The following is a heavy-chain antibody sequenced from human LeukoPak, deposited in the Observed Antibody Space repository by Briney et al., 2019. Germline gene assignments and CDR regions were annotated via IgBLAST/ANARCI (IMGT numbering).Heavy chain of an antibody. V-gene: IGHV1-2*02. J-gene: IGHJ4*02. CDR3: ASVTWSDKFSDFDY. CDR2: IYPNNGGT. D-gene: IGHD3-3*01. CDR1: GYTFTGYH. Sequence: ASVKVSCKASGYTFTGYHIHWVRQAPGQGLEWMGWIYPNNGGTKYAQKFQDRVTMTRDTSITTAYMELSRLRSDDTAVYYCASVTWSDKFSDFDYWGEGTLVTVSS.